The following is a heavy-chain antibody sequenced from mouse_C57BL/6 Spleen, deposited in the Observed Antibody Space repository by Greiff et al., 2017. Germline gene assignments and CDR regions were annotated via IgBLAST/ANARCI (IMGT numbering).Heavy chain of an antibody. CDR1: GFTFSSYA. V-gene: IGHV5-4*03. CDR3: VKSGGYYFDY. Sequence: EVKLMESGGGLVKPGGSLKLSCAASGFTFSSYAMSWVRQTPEKRLEWVATISDGGSYTYYPDNVKGRFTISRDNAKNNLYLQMSHLKSEDTAMYYCVKSGGYYFDYWGQGTTLTVSS. CDR2: ISDGGSYT. J-gene: IGHJ2*01.